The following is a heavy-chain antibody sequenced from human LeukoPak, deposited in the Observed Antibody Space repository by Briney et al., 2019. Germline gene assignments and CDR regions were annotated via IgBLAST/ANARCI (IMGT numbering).Heavy chain of an antibody. D-gene: IGHD2-15*01. CDR2: IWYDGSNK. J-gene: IGHJ6*03. V-gene: IGHV3-33*01. CDR3: ARAGGSYYYYMDV. Sequence: ARSLRLSCAASGFTFSSFGMQWVRQAPGKGLEWVAVIWYDGSNKYYADSVKGRFTISRDNSKNTLYLQMNSLRAEDTAVYYCARAGGSYYYYMDVWGKGTTVTVSS. CDR1: GFTFSSFG.